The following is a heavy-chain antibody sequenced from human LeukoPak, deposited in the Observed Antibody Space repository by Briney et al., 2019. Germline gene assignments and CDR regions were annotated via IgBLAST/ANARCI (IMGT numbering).Heavy chain of an antibody. Sequence: ASVKVSCKASGYTFTGYYMHWVRQAPGQGLEWMGWINPNSGGTNYAQKFQGRVTMTRDTSISTAYMELSRLRSDDTAVYYCARGHTYYDFWSGYPYFDYWGQGTLVTVSS. J-gene: IGHJ4*02. D-gene: IGHD3-3*01. CDR2: INPNSGGT. CDR3: ARGHTYYDFWSGYPYFDY. V-gene: IGHV1-2*02. CDR1: GYTFTGYY.